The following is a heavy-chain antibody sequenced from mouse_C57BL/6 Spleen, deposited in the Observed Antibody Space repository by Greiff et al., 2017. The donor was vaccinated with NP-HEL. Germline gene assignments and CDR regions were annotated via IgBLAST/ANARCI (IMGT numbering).Heavy chain of an antibody. Sequence: QVHVKQSGTELVKPGASVKLSCKASGYTFTSYWMHWVKQRPGQGLEWIGNINPSNGGTNYNEKFKSKATLTVDKSSSTAYMQLSSLTSEDSAVYYCARRRGYYFYAMDYWGQGTSVTVSS. V-gene: IGHV1-53*01. J-gene: IGHJ4*01. D-gene: IGHD2-3*01. CDR3: ARRRGYYFYAMDY. CDR1: GYTFTSYW. CDR2: INPSNGGT.